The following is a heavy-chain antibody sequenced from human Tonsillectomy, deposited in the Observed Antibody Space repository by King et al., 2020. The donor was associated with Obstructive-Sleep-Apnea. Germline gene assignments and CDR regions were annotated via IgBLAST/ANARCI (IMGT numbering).Heavy chain of an antibody. CDR3: ARERRGNYFTFDV. CDR2: MSSSGSAT. Sequence: VQLVESGGGLVKPGGSLKLSCVASGFNFSDYFMSWIRQAPGKGLEWISYMSSSGSATYYADSVKGRFTNSRDNAKNSLHLQVNSLRVDDSAVYYCARERRGNYFTFDVWGQGTLIAVSS. D-gene: IGHD2/OR15-2a*01. V-gene: IGHV3-11*01. CDR1: GFNFSDYF. J-gene: IGHJ3*01.